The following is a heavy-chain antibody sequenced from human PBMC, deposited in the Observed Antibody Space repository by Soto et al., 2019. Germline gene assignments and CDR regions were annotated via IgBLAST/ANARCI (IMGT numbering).Heavy chain of an antibody. CDR1: GGTFSIYG. J-gene: IGHJ6*02. V-gene: IGHV1-69*13. D-gene: IGHD2-8*02. Sequence: SVKVSCKXSGGTFSIYGSSWVRQAPGQGPEWIGGIIPILTTPNYAQKFQGRVTIVADESTTTVYMELSSLKFEDTAVYYCATSVGIPPTGEDGMDVWGQGTSVTVS. CDR2: IIPILTTP. CDR3: ATSVGIPPTGEDGMDV.